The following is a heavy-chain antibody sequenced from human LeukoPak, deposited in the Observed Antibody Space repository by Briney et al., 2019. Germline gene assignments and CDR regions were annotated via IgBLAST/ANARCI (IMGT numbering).Heavy chain of an antibody. D-gene: IGHD1-14*01. CDR1: GFTFGSYS. J-gene: IGHJ5*02. CDR2: ISGSGFTI. V-gene: IGHV3-48*02. Sequence: GGSLRLSCAASGFTFGSYSMNWVRQAPGKGLEWISYISGSGFTIYYADSVKGRFTISRDNAKNSLYLQMNSLRDEDMGVYYCARKVLAGDWFDPRGQGTLVTVSS. CDR3: ARKVLAGDWFDP.